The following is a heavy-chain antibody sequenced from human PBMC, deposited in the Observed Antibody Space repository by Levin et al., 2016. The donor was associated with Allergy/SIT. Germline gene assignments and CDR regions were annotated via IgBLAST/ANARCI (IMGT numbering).Heavy chain of an antibody. Sequence: ASVKVSCKASGYTFTGYYMHWVRQAPGQGLEWMGWINPNSGGTNYAQKFQGWVTMTRDTSISTAYMELSRLRSDDTAVYYCAREHDGYVYAFDIWGQGTMVTVSS. D-gene: IGHD5-24*01. CDR3: AREHDGYVYAFDI. CDR2: INPNSGGT. V-gene: IGHV1-2*04. CDR1: GYTFTGYY. J-gene: IGHJ3*02.